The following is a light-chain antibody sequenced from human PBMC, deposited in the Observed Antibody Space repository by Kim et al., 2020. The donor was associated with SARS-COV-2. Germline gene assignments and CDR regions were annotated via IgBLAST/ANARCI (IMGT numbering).Light chain of an antibody. Sequence: APGERATLSCRASHSVSSSYLAWYQQKPGQAPRLLIYGASSRATGIPDRFGGSGSGTDFTLTISRLEPEEFAVYYCQQYVSSPLTFGGGTKVDIK. CDR1: HSVSSSY. V-gene: IGKV3-20*01. CDR3: QQYVSSPLT. CDR2: GAS. J-gene: IGKJ4*01.